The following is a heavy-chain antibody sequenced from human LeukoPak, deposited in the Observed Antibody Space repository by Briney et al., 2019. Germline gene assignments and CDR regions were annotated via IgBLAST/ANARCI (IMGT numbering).Heavy chain of an antibody. Sequence: PSETLSLTCTVSGGSISSYYWSWIRQPPGKGLEWIGRIYTSGSTNYNPSLKSRVTMSVDTSKNQFSLKLSSVTAADTAVYYCARENLIVVESPNWFDPWGQGTLVTVSS. D-gene: IGHD2-2*01. V-gene: IGHV4-4*07. CDR2: IYTSGST. CDR3: ARENLIVVESPNWFDP. CDR1: GGSISSYY. J-gene: IGHJ5*02.